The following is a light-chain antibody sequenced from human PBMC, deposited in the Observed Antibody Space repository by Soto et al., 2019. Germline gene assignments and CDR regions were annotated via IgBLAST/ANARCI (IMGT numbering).Light chain of an antibody. Sequence: EIVLTQSPATLSLSPGERATLSCRASQSVGSYLAWYQQKPGQAPRLLIYDASNRATGIPARFGGSGSGTDFTLTISSLETEDFAVYYCQQRSNWPPTWTFGQGTKVEIK. J-gene: IGKJ1*01. CDR3: QQRSNWPPTWT. CDR1: QSVGSY. V-gene: IGKV3-11*01. CDR2: DAS.